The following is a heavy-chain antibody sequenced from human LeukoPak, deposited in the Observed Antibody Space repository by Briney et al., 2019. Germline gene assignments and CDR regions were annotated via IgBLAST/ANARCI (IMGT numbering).Heavy chain of an antibody. D-gene: IGHD3-22*01. CDR2: ISAYNGNT. V-gene: IGHV1-18*01. CDR3: ARDWPIYYDSSGYAAFDY. Sequence: ASVKVSCKASGYTFTSYGISWVRQAPGQGLEWMGWISAYNGNTNYAQKLQGRVTMTTDTSTSTAYMELRSLRSDDTAVYYCARDWPIYYDSSGYAAFDYWGQGTLVTVSS. CDR1: GYTFTSYG. J-gene: IGHJ4*02.